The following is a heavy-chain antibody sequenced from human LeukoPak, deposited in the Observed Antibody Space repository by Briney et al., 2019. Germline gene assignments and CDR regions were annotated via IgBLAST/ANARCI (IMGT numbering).Heavy chain of an antibody. CDR2: ISYDGSNK. J-gene: IGHJ4*02. D-gene: IGHD6-13*01. CDR1: GFTFDTYG. V-gene: IGHV3-30*03. Sequence: GGSLRLSCAASGFTFDTYGMHWVRQAPGKGLEWVAVISYDGSNKYYADSVKGRFTISRDNSKNTLYLQMNSLRAEDTAVYYCARGGYSSSWLDLVLDYWGQGTLVTVSS. CDR3: ARGGYSSSWLDLVLDY.